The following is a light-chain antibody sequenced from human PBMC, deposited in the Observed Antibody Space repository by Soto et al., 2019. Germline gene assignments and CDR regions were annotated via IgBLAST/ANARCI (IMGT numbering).Light chain of an antibody. J-gene: IGKJ4*01. CDR3: QQYGSSRLT. CDR1: QTVATN. CDR2: HAS. V-gene: IGKV3-20*01. Sequence: EIGMTQSPSTLSVYPGERGTLSCRASQTVATNLAWYQQKPGQAPRLLIYHASTRATGIPARFSGSGSGTDFTLTISRLEPEDFAVYYCQQYGSSRLTFGGGTKVDIK.